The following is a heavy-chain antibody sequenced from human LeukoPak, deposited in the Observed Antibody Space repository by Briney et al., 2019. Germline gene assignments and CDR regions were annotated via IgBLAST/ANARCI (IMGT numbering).Heavy chain of an antibody. J-gene: IGHJ5*02. D-gene: IGHD6-19*01. CDR2: TYYRSKWYN. Sequence: SQTLSLTCAISGDSVSSNSAAWNWIRQSPSRGLGWLGRTYYRSKWYNDYAVSVKSRITINPDTSKNQFSLQLNSVTPEDTAVYYCARDFTVAGKNWFDPWGQGTLVTVSS. CDR3: ARDFTVAGKNWFDP. CDR1: GDSVSSNSAA. V-gene: IGHV6-1*01.